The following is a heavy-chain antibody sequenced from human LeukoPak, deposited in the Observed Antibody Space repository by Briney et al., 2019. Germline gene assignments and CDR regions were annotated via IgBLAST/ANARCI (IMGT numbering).Heavy chain of an antibody. J-gene: IGHJ4*02. CDR2: IYSGGST. CDR1: GFTFSSYG. CDR3: ARGDYGRLFDY. D-gene: IGHD4-17*01. V-gene: IGHV3-66*01. Sequence: PGGTLRLSCAASGFTFSSYGMSWVRQAPGKGLEWVSVIYSGGSTYYADSVKGRFTISRDNSKNTLYLQMNSLRAEDTAVYYCARGDYGRLFDYWGQGTLVTVSS.